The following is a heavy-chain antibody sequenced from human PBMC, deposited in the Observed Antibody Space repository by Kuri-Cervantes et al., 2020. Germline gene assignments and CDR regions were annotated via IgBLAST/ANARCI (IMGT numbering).Heavy chain of an antibody. CDR1: GDSVASNSAA. Sequence: LRLSCALSGDSVASNSAAWNWIRQSPSRGLEWLGRTYYRSKWYNDYAVSVKSRITINPDTSKNQFSLQLNSVTPEDTAVYYCARDRSSCWYLECYFDYWGQGTLVTVSS. CDR3: ARDRSSCWYLECYFDY. V-gene: IGHV6-1*01. CDR2: TYYRSKWYN. D-gene: IGHD6-19*01. J-gene: IGHJ4*02.